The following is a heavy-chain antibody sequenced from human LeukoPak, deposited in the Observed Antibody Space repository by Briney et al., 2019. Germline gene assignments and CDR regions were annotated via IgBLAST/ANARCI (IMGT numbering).Heavy chain of an antibody. J-gene: IGHJ4*02. Sequence: GGSLRLSCAASGFTFSSYEMNWVRQAPGKGLECVSYISSSGSTIYYVDSVKGRFIISRDNAKNSLYLQMNSLRAEDTAVYYCARENGGYDKGDCYDHWGQGTLVTVSS. D-gene: IGHD5-12*01. CDR2: ISSSGSTI. CDR1: GFTFSSYE. CDR3: ARENGGYDKGDCYDH. V-gene: IGHV3-48*03.